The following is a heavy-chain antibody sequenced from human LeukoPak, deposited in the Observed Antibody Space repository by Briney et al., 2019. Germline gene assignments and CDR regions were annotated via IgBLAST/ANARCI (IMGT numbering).Heavy chain of an antibody. Sequence: SETLSLTCSVSGGSISSSSYHWDWIRQPPGQGLEWIVGIYSSGSTSYNPSLKSRVTMSVDTSKNQFSLKLSSVTAADTAMYYCARHDSSVDYADYWGEGTLVTVSS. V-gene: IGHV4-39*01. CDR1: GGSISSSSYH. J-gene: IGHJ4*02. D-gene: IGHD3-22*01. CDR2: IYSSGST. CDR3: ARHDSSVDYADY.